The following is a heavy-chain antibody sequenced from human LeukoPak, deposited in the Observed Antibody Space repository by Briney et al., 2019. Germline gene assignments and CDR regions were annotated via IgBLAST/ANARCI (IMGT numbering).Heavy chain of an antibody. CDR3: ARGRNERDLRLLLY. Sequence: ASVKVSCMASGYTFSSYDINWVRQATGQGLEWMGWMNPNSGNTGYAQKLQGRLIMTTNNSISTAYMELSSLTSEDTAMYYCARGRNERDLRLLLYWGQGTLVTVSS. J-gene: IGHJ4*02. V-gene: IGHV1-8*01. D-gene: IGHD3-16*01. CDR1: GYTFSSYD. CDR2: MNPNSGNT.